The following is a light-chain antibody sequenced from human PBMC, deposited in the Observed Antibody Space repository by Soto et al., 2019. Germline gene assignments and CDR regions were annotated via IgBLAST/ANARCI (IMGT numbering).Light chain of an antibody. J-gene: IGKJ2*01. CDR3: QHYNSSPYT. Sequence: IKVNQSPSALSAIVGDRVILTCRASQNVNIWLAWYQQRPRKAPKLLIYKTSSLESGVPSRFSGSGSGTEFTLTISSLETDDFATYYCQHYNSSPYTFGQGSKV. CDR1: QNVNIW. CDR2: KTS. V-gene: IGKV1-5*03.